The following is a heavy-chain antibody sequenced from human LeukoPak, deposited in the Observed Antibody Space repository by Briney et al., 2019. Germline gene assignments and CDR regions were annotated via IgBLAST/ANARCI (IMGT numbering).Heavy chain of an antibody. V-gene: IGHV3-53*01. J-gene: IGHJ4*02. CDR1: GFTVSSTY. Sequence: GGSLRLSCAASGFTVSSTYMSWVRQAPGKGLEWFSIIYSAGSTYYADSVKGRFTISRNNSKNTLYLQMNSLRAEDTAVYYCAKGHCTNGICWLDWGQGTLVTVSS. D-gene: IGHD2-8*01. CDR3: AKGHCTNGICWLD. CDR2: IYSAGST.